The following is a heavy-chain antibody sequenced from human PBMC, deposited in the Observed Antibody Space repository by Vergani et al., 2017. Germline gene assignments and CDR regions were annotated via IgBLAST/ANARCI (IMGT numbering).Heavy chain of an antibody. CDR3: ARELDGDYVLDY. CDR1: GFTFSSYS. CDR2: ISSSSSYI. Sequence: EVQLVESGGGLVKPGGSLRLSCAASGFTFSSYSMNWVRQAPGKGLEWVSSISSSSSYIYYADSVKGRFTISRDNAKNSLYLQMNSLRAEDTAVYYCARELDGDYVLDYWGQGTLVTVSS. D-gene: IGHD4-17*01. V-gene: IGHV3-21*01. J-gene: IGHJ4*02.